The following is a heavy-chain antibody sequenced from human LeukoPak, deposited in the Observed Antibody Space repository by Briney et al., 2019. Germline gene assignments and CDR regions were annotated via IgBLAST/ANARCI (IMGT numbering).Heavy chain of an antibody. CDR2: IKRDGNEK. V-gene: IGHV3-7*01. CDR1: GFTFSSYW. Sequence: GGSLRLSCAASGFTFSSYWMNWVRQAPGKGLEWVANIKRDGNEKNYVDSVKGRFSISRDNAKNSLYLQMDSLRAENTAVYYCAKEGAYPIITYDSWGQGALVTVSS. CDR3: AKEGAYPIITYDS. J-gene: IGHJ5*01. D-gene: IGHD3-10*01.